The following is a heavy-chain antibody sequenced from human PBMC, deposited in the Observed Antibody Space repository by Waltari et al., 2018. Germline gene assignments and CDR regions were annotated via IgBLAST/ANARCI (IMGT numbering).Heavy chain of an antibody. D-gene: IGHD2-15*01. CDR1: GGSISGYY. J-gene: IGHJ3*02. CDR2: IYTSGST. CDR3: ARDHYCSGGACYPGGSAFDI. V-gene: IGHV4-4*07. Sequence: QVLLQESGPGLVKPSETLSLTCTVSGGSISGYYWNWIRPPPGKGLEWIGRIYTSGSTNYNPSLKSRVTISINTSNNQFSLKLSSVTAADTAVYYCARDHYCSGGACYPGGSAFDIWGQGTMVTVSS.